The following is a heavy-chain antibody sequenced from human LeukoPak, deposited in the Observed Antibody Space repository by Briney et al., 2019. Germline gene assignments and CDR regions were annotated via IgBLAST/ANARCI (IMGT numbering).Heavy chain of an antibody. V-gene: IGHV3-11*06. CDR1: GFTFSDYY. Sequence: GGSLRLSCAASGFTFSDYYMSWLRQAPEKGLEGVSSITSGTTYIYYADSVRGRFTLSRDNAKNSLYLQMNSLRAEDTAVYYCARWPYSSSYYFDYWGQGTLVTVSS. J-gene: IGHJ4*02. CDR2: ITSGTTYI. D-gene: IGHD6-6*01. CDR3: ARWPYSSSYYFDY.